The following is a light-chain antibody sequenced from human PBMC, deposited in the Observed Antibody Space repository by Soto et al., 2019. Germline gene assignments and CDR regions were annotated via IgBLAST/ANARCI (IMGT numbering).Light chain of an antibody. J-gene: IGLJ1*01. CDR2: EVN. CDR1: ISYVCGYNY. V-gene: IGLV2-8*02. CDR3: SSYGGYNNVV. Sequence: QSVMTHPPSASRSPGHSVTISFTGTISYVCGYNYVSWFQQHPGKAPKLIIHEVNQRPSGVPDRFSGSKSGNTASLTVSGLQAEDEGTYYCSSYGGYNNVVFGTWTKVPVL.